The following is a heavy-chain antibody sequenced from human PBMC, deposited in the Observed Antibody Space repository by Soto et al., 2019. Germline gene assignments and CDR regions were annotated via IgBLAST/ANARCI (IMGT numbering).Heavy chain of an antibody. Sequence: EVQLVESGGGLVQPGGSLRLSCAASGFTFSGDWMHWVRQAAGKGLVWVSRINMDGSSTNYADSVKGRFTISSDNAKHTLYLQMNSLRVDDTAVYYCARGPRGLYHHDYWGQGALVTVSS. CDR3: ARGPRGLYHHDY. D-gene: IGHD2-2*01. CDR1: GFTFSGDW. V-gene: IGHV3-74*01. J-gene: IGHJ4*02. CDR2: INMDGSST.